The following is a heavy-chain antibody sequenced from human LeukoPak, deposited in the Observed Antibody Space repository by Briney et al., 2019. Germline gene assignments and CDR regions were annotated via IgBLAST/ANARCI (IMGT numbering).Heavy chain of an antibody. J-gene: IGHJ4*02. Sequence: GASVKVSCKASGYTFTGYYMHWVRQAPGQGLEWMGWINPNSGGTNYAQKFQGRVTMTRDTSISTAYMELSRLRSDDTAVYYCARAHTVKDAGAGIVGYWGQGTLVTVSS. D-gene: IGHD4-11*01. CDR3: ARAHTVKDAGAGIVGY. CDR2: INPNSGGT. CDR1: GYTFTGYY. V-gene: IGHV1-2*02.